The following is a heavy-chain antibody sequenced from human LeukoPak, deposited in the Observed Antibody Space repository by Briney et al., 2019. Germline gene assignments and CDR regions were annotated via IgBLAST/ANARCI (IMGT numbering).Heavy chain of an antibody. CDR1: GYTFTSYY. J-gene: IGHJ3*02. CDR3: ARASGSYNDAFDI. CDR2: IIPILGIA. V-gene: IGHV1-69*04. D-gene: IGHD1-26*01. Sequence: SVKVSCKASGYTFTSYYMHWVRQAPGQGLEWMGRIIPILGIANYAQKFQGRVMITADKSTSTAYMELSSLRSEDTAVYYCARASGSYNDAFDIWGQGTMVTVSS.